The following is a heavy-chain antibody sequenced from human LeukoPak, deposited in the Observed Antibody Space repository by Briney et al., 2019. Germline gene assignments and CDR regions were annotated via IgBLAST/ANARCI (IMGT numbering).Heavy chain of an antibody. V-gene: IGHV4-31*03. J-gene: IGHJ5*02. D-gene: IGHD5-18*01. Sequence: PSETLSLTCTVFGDSISSGGYYWSWIRQHPGKGLEWIGYIYYSGSTYYNPSLKSRVTISVDTSKNQFSLKLSSVTAADTAVYYCARDTAMANNWFDPWGQGTLVTVSS. CDR3: ARDTAMANNWFDP. CDR2: IYYSGST. CDR1: GDSISSGGYY.